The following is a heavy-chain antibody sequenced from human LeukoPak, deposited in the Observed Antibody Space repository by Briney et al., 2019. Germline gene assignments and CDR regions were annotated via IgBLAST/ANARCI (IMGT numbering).Heavy chain of an antibody. J-gene: IGHJ4*02. CDR2: ISGSGGST. V-gene: IGHV3-23*01. D-gene: IGHD3-16*02. Sequence: GGSLRLSCAASGFTFSSYAMSWVRQAPGKGLEWVSAISGSGGSTYYADSVKGRFTISRDNSKNTLYLQMNSLRAEDTAVYYCAKDCHVWGSYHGYFDYWGQGTLVTVSS. CDR1: GFTFSSYA. CDR3: AKDCHVWGSYHGYFDY.